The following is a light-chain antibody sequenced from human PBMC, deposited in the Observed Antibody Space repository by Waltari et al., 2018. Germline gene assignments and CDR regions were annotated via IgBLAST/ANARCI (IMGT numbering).Light chain of an antibody. CDR2: DDS. V-gene: IGLV3-21*02. CDR3: QVWHSSSDHYV. J-gene: IGLJ1*01. Sequence: SYVLTQPPSVSVAPGQTASVACGGNNIGSESVHWYQQKPGQAPVLVVYDDSDRPSGIPERISGSNSGNTATLTISRVEAGDEADYYCQVWHSSSDHYVFGTGTKVTVL. CDR1: NIGSES.